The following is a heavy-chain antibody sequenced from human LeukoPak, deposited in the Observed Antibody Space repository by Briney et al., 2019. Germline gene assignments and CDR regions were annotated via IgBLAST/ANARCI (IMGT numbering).Heavy chain of an antibody. CDR1: SYSFNRYG. D-gene: IGHD5-12*01. V-gene: IGHV1-18*01. CDR3: ARSGRGTYYYFDL. J-gene: IGHJ4*02. Sequence: ASVKVSCKASSYSFNRYGISWVRQAPGQGFEWMAWISGYNGNTNYAQKVLGRVSMTAYTSTSTAYMELRSLTSDDTAVYYCARSGRGTYYYFDLWGQGTLVTVSS. CDR2: ISGYNGNT.